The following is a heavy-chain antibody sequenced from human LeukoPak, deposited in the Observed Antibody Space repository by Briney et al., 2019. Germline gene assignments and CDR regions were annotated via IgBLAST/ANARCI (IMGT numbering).Heavy chain of an antibody. J-gene: IGHJ6*03. CDR2: IYYSGST. V-gene: IGHV4-59*12. CDR1: GGSISSYY. Sequence: PSETLSLTCTVSGGSISSYYWSWIRQPPGKGLEWIGYIYYSGSTNYNPSLKSRVTISVDTSKNQFSLKLSSVTAADTAVYYCARGITMVRGVTRSYYYYYYMDVWGKGTTVTISS. D-gene: IGHD3-10*01. CDR3: ARGITMVRGVTRSYYYYYYMDV.